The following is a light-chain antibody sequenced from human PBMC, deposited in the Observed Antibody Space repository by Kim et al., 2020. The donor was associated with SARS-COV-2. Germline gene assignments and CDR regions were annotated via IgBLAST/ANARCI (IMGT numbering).Light chain of an antibody. J-gene: IGLJ3*02. CDR3: QSYDSSNWV. Sequence: GNTVTISCTRSSGGIASNYVQWYQQRPGSAPTTVIYEDNSRPSGVPDRFSGSIDSSSNSASLTTSGLKTEDEADYYCQSYDSSNWVFGGGTQLTVL. CDR1: SGGIASNY. V-gene: IGLV6-57*03. CDR2: EDN.